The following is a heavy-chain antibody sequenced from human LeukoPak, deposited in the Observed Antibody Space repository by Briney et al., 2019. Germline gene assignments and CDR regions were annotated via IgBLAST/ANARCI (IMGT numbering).Heavy chain of an antibody. CDR1: GYTFTSYG. CDR2: INPSGGST. CDR3: ARDPGRDGYIFLAGGGFDP. V-gene: IGHV1-46*01. D-gene: IGHD5-24*01. J-gene: IGHJ5*02. Sequence: GASVKVSCKASGYTFTSYGISWVRQAPGQGLEWMGIINPSGGSTSYAQKFQGRVTMTRDTSTSTVYMELSSLRSEDTAVYYCARDPGRDGYIFLAGGGFDPWGQGTLVTVSS.